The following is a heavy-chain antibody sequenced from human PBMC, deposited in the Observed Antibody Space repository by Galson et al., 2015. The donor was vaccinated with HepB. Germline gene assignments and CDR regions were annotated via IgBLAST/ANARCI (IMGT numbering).Heavy chain of an antibody. CDR3: ARDSLDGVPAARPSYYYYYYMDV. D-gene: IGHD2-2*01. CDR2: ISAYNGNT. CDR1: GYTFTSYG. J-gene: IGHJ6*03. V-gene: IGHV1-18*01. Sequence: SVKVSCKASGYTFTSYGISWVRQAPGQGLEWMGWISAYNGNTNYAQKLQGRVTMTTDTSTSTAYMELRSLRSDDTAVYYCARDSLDGVPAARPSYYYYYYMDVWGKGTTVTVSS.